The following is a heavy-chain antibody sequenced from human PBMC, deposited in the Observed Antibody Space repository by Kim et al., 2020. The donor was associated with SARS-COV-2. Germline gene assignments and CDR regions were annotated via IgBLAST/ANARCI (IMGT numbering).Heavy chain of an antibody. Sequence: GGSLRLSCAASGFTFSSYWMHWVRQAPGKGLVWVSRINSDGSSTSYADSVKGRFTISRDNAKNTLYLQMNSLRAEDTAVYYCAAQPELWFGELAAFDYWGQGTLVTVSS. CDR1: GFTFSSYW. CDR3: AAQPELWFGELAAFDY. D-gene: IGHD3-10*01. J-gene: IGHJ4*02. CDR2: INSDGSST. V-gene: IGHV3-74*01.